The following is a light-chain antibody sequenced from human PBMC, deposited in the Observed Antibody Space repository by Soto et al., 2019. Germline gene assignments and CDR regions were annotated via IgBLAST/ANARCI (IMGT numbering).Light chain of an antibody. CDR1: QTVGSN. CDR2: GAS. Sequence: EILMSQSPATLSVSPGERVTLSCRASQTVGSNLAWYQQKPGQAPRLLIYGASNRATGIPDRFSGSGSGTDFTLTISRLEPEDFAVYYCQQYGSSGTFGQGTKVDIK. CDR3: QQYGSSGT. J-gene: IGKJ1*01. V-gene: IGKV3-20*01.